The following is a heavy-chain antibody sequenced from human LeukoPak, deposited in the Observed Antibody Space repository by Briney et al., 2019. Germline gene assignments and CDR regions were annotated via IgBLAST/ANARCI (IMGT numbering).Heavy chain of an antibody. CDR3: ARLRLSQYFDY. D-gene: IGHD2/OR15-2a*01. Sequence: SETLSLTCTVSGDSISNLNYYWSWIRQPAGKGLEWIGRIYASGSTNYNPSLKSRVTISVDTSKNQFSLKLSSVTAADTAVYYCARLRLSQYFDYWGQGTLVTVSS. J-gene: IGHJ4*02. CDR2: IYASGST. CDR1: GDSISNLNYY. V-gene: IGHV4-61*02.